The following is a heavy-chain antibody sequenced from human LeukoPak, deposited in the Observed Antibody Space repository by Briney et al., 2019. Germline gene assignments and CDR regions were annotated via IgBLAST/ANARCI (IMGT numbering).Heavy chain of an antibody. D-gene: IGHD4-17*01. V-gene: IGHV4-31*03. Sequence: SETLSLTCTVSAGSISSNSYYWSWIRQHPGKGLEWIGYIYYSGSTYYNPSLKSRVTISVDTSKNQFSLKLSSVTAADTAVYYCARVVYGDYRFDYWGQGTLVTVSS. CDR3: ARVVYGDYRFDY. J-gene: IGHJ4*02. CDR2: IYYSGST. CDR1: AGSISSNSYY.